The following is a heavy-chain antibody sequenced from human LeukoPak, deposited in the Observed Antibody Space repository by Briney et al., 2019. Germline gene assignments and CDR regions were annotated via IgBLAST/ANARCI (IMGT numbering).Heavy chain of an antibody. CDR2: ISGSGGST. CDR3: AKATASIAARPGFHY. V-gene: IGHV3-23*01. CDR1: GFTFSSYA. Sequence: GGSLRLSCAASGFTFSSYAMSWVRQAPGKGLEWVSGISGSGGSTYYADSVKGRFTISRDNSKNTLYLQMNGLRAEDTAVYYCAKATASIAARPGFHYWGQGTLVTVSS. J-gene: IGHJ4*02. D-gene: IGHD6-6*01.